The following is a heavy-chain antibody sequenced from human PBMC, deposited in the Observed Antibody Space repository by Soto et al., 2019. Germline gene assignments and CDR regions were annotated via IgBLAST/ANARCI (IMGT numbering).Heavy chain of an antibody. CDR3: AREGAGYGSSTSCPYYYYYGMDV. D-gene: IGHD2-2*01. J-gene: IGHJ6*02. CDR2: IYHSGST. V-gene: IGHV4-30-2*01. Sequence: QLQLQESGSGLVKPSQTLSLTCDVSGGSISSGGYSWSWIGQPPGKGLEWIGYIYHSGSTYYNPSLKSRVTISVDRSKKQFSLKLSSVTAADTAVYYCAREGAGYGSSTSCPYYYYYGMDVWGQGTTVTVSS. CDR1: GGSISSGGYS.